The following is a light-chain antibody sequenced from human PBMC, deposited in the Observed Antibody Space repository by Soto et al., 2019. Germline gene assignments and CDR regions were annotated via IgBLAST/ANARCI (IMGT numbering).Light chain of an antibody. CDR2: EVR. J-gene: IGLJ2*01. Sequence: QSALAQPASVSGSPGQSITISCAGTNSDIGGYDYVSWYQKYPGTAPKLIMSEVRNRPSGVSSRFSGSKSGNTASLTIAGLQAEDEAEYYCSSYTTRSTVIFGDGTKVTVL. V-gene: IGLV2-14*01. CDR1: NSDIGGYDY. CDR3: SSYTTRSTVI.